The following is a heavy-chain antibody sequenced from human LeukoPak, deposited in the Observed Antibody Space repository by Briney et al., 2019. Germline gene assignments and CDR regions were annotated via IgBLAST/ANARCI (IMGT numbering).Heavy chain of an antibody. CDR1: GFTFSSYW. CDR2: IKQDGSEK. CDR3: ARWPYSSSYYFDY. Sequence: GGSLRLSCAASGFTFSSYWMSWVRQAPGKGLEWVANIKQDGSEKYYVDSVKGRFTISRDNAKNSLYLQMNSLRAEDTAVYYCARWPYSSSYYFDYWGQGTLVTVSS. V-gene: IGHV3-7*01. J-gene: IGHJ4*02. D-gene: IGHD6-6*01.